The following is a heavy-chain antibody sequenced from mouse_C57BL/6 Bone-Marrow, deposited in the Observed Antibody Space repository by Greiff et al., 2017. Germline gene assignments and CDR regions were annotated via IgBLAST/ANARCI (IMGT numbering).Heavy chain of an antibody. V-gene: IGHV1-50*01. J-gene: IGHJ2*01. D-gene: IGHD2-13*01. CDR2: IDPSDSYT. CDR1: GYTFTSYW. Sequence: VQLQQPGAELVKPGASVKLSCKASGYTFTSYWMQWVKQRPGQGLEWIGEIDPSDSYTNYNQKFKGKATLTVDTSSSTAYMQLSSLSSEDSAVYYCARCGLESDYWCQGTTLTVSS. CDR3: ARCGLESDY.